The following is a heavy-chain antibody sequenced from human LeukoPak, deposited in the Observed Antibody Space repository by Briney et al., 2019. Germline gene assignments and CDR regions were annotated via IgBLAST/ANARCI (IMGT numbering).Heavy chain of an antibody. D-gene: IGHD3-10*01. CDR2: ISYDGSNK. V-gene: IGHV3-30*18. Sequence: GGSLRLSCAASGFTFSSYGMHWVRQAPGKGLEWVAVISYDGSNKYYADSVKGRFTISRDNSKNTLYLQMNSLRAEDTAVYYCAKMQVRGVINYWGQGTLVTVSS. CDR3: AKMQVRGVINY. J-gene: IGHJ4*02. CDR1: GFTFSSYG.